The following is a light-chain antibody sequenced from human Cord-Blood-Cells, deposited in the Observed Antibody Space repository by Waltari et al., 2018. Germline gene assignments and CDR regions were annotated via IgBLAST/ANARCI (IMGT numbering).Light chain of an antibody. Sequence: SYELTQPPSLSVSPGQTASTTCSGDKFGDKYACWYQQKPGQSPVLVIYQDSKRPSGILERFSGSNSGNTATLTISGTQAMDEADYYCQAWDSSSVVFGGGTKLTVL. V-gene: IGLV3-1*01. CDR2: QDS. J-gene: IGLJ2*01. CDR1: KFGDKY. CDR3: QAWDSSSVV.